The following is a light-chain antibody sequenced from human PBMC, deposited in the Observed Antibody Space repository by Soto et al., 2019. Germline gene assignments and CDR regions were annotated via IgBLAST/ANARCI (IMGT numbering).Light chain of an antibody. CDR3: RQYKRYSPYT. CDR2: QAF. J-gene: IGKJ2*01. V-gene: IGKV1-5*03. CDR1: QDISRS. Sequence: DIQMTQSPSTLSASVGDRVTVTCRASQDISRSLAWYQQKPGQAPKLLMYQAFNLEREVPSRFSGSGSGTEFTLTMSSLQPHGFATYHCRQYKRYSPYTFGQGSKLE.